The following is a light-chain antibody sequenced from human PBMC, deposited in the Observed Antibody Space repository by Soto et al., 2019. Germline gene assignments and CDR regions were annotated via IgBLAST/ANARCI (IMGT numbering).Light chain of an antibody. CDR3: QQYSIYYT. CDR2: DAS. J-gene: IGKJ2*01. CDR1: QNINNW. V-gene: IGKV1-5*01. Sequence: DIQMTQSPSTLSASVGDRVTITCRASQNINNWLAWYQQKPGKAPNLLIYDASSLESGVPSRFSGSGSGTEFTLTISSLQPDDFATCYCQQYSIYYTFGQGTKLEIK.